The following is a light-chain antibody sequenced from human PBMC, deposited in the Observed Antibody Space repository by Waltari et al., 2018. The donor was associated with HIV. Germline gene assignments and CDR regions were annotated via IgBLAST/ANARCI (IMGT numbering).Light chain of an antibody. V-gene: IGLV2-8*01. CDR2: EVS. J-gene: IGLJ2*01. CDR3: SSYAGSNNLV. Sequence: QSALSPPPPASGSPGQSVTITCTATSRAVVGFISVSWYQQHPGKAPKLMIYEVSKRPSGVPDRFSGSKSGNTASLTVSGLQAEDEADYYCSSYAGSNNLVFGGGTKLTVL. CDR1: SRAVVGFIS.